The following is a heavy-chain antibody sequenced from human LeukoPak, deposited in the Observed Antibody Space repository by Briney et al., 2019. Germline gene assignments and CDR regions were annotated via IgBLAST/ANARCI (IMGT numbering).Heavy chain of an antibody. CDR1: GGTFSSYA. V-gene: IGHV1-69*05. CDR2: IIPIFGTA. D-gene: IGHD6-13*01. J-gene: IGHJ5*02. Sequence: GASVKVSCKASGGTFSSYAISWVRQAPGQGLGWMGGIIPIFGTANYAQKFQGRVTITTDESTSTAYMELSSLRSEDTAVYYYARALSYSSSWYPWFDPWGQGTLVTVSS. CDR3: ARALSYSSSWYPWFDP.